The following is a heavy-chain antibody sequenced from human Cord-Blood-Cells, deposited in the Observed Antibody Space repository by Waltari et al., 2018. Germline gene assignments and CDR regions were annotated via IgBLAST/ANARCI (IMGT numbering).Heavy chain of an antibody. D-gene: IGHD3-9*01. CDR2: IYYSGST. CDR1: GGSISSSSYY. CDR3: ARHDYDWGYFDY. V-gene: IGHV4-39*07. Sequence: QLQLQESGPGLVKPSETLSLTCPVSGGSISSSSYYWCWIRQPPGKGLEWIGSIYYSGSTYYNPSLKSRVTISVDTSKNQFSLKLSSVTAADTAVYYCARHDYDWGYFDYWGQGTLVTVSS. J-gene: IGHJ4*02.